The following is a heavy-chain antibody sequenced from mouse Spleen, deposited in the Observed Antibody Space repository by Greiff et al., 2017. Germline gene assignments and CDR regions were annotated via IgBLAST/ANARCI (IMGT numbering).Heavy chain of an antibody. CDR3: ARQVRGWYFDV. CDR1: GFTFSSYA. D-gene: IGHD2-14*01. CDR2: ISSGGGNT. J-gene: IGHJ1*01. V-gene: IGHV5-9-3*01. Sequence: EVQLVESGGGLVKRGGSLKLSCAASGFTFSSYAMSWVRQTPEKRLEWVATISSGGGNTYYPDSVKGRFTISRDNAKNTLYLQMSSLKSEDTAMYYCARQVRGWYFDVWGAGTTVTVSS.